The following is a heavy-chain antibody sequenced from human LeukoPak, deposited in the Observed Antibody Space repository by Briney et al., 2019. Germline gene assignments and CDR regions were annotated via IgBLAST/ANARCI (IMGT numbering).Heavy chain of an antibody. CDR2: ISGSGGST. D-gene: IGHD3-3*01. V-gene: IGHV3-23*01. Sequence: GGSLRLSCAASRFTFSSYAMSWVRQAPGKGLEWVSAISGSGGSTYYADSVKGRFTISRDNSKNTLYLQMNSLRAEDTAVYSCAKALPETRKSAFWRGWRSDAFDIWGQGTMVTVSS. CDR3: AKALPETRKSAFWRGWRSDAFDI. J-gene: IGHJ3*02. CDR1: RFTFSSYA.